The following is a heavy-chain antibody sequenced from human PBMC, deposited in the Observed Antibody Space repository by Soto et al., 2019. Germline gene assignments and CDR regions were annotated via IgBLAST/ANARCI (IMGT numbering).Heavy chain of an antibody. V-gene: IGHV3-21*04. CDR3: AKAPYSGYDTVFDY. CDR1: GFTFSSYS. J-gene: IGHJ4*02. Sequence: GGSLRLSCAASGFTFSSYSMNWVRQAPGKGLEWVSSISSSSSYIYYADSVKGRFTISRDNSKNTLYLQMNSLRAEDTAVYYCAKAPYSGYDTVFDYWGQGTLVTVSS. CDR2: ISSSSSYI. D-gene: IGHD5-12*01.